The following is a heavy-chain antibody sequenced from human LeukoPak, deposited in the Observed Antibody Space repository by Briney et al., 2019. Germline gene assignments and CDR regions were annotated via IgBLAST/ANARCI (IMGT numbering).Heavy chain of an antibody. CDR3: ARRPGLERYYFDY. V-gene: IGHV3-23*01. Sequence: GGSLRLSCAASGFTFSSYAMSWVCQAPGKGLQWVSTISGSGGSTYYADSVKGRFTISRDNSKNTLYLQMNSLRAEDTAVYYCARRPGLERYYFDYWGQGTLVTVSS. D-gene: IGHD1-1*01. CDR2: ISGSGGST. J-gene: IGHJ4*02. CDR1: GFTFSSYA.